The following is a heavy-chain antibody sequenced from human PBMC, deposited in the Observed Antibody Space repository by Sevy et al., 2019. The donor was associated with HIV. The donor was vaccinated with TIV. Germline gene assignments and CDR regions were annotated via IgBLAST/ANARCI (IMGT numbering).Heavy chain of an antibody. V-gene: IGHV3-13*01. CDR3: ARAYYGDYARDDYYYYGMDV. D-gene: IGHD4-17*01. CDR2: IGSAGDT. J-gene: IGHJ6*02. Sequence: GGSLRLSCAASGFTFSSYDMHWVRQATGKGLEWVSAIGSAGDTYYPGSVKGRFTISRENAKNSLYLQMNSLRAGDTAVYYCARAYYGDYARDDYYYYGMDVWGQGTMVTVSS. CDR1: GFTFSSYD.